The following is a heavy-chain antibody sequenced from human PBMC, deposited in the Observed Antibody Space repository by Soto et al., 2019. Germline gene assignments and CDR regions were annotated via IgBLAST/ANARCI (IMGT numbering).Heavy chain of an antibody. CDR2: ISYDGSNK. D-gene: IGHD6-13*01. J-gene: IGHJ4*02. V-gene: IGHV3-30-3*01. CDR1: GFTFSSYA. Sequence: SGGSLRLSCAASGFTFSSYAMHWVRQAPGKGLEWVAVISYDGSNKYYADSVKGRFTISRDNSKNTLYLQMNSLRAEDTAVYYCARDSQGSSSLDYWGQGTLVTVSS. CDR3: ARDSQGSSSLDY.